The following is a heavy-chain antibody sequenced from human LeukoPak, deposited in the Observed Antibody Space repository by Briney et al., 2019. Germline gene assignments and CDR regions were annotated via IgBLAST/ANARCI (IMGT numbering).Heavy chain of an antibody. D-gene: IGHD3-16*02. CDR1: GDSVSSYV. CDR2: IIPTFDVA. J-gene: IGHJ3*01. CDR3: AREGVYSPDPSSYHRHAFDV. Sequence: ASVKVSCKASGDSVSSYVITWVRQAPGQGLEWRGRIIPTFDVANFAQKFKGRVTITADKSTNTAHLELSSLRSEDTAVYYCAREGVYSPDPSSYHRHAFDVWGKGTVVIVSS. V-gene: IGHV1-69*04.